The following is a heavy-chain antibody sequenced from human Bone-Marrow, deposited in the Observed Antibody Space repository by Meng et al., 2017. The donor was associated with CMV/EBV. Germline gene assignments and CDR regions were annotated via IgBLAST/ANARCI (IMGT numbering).Heavy chain of an antibody. CDR2: MNPNSGNT. V-gene: IGHV1-8*01. CDR3: ATGVADFEY. D-gene: IGHD6-19*01. J-gene: IGHJ4*02. CDR1: GYTFTSYD. Sequence: VHLVQSGGEVKKPGASVKVSCKASGYTFTSYDINSVRQAAGQGLEWMGWMNPNSGNTDYAQKFQGRVTMTRNISKSTAYMDLSSLRSEDTAVYYCATGVADFEYWGQGTLVTVSS.